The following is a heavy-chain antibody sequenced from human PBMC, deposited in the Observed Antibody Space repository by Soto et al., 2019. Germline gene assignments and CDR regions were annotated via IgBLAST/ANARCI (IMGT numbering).Heavy chain of an antibody. CDR2: ISGSGGST. J-gene: IGHJ4*02. CDR1: GFTFSSYA. D-gene: IGHD5-12*01. Sequence: GGSLRLSCAASGFTFSSYAMSWVRQAPGKGLEWVSAISGSGGSTYYADSVKGRFTISRDNSKNTLYLQMNSLRAEDTAVYYCANRPQAHSGYDSPLDYWGQGTLVTVSS. CDR3: ANRPQAHSGYDSPLDY. V-gene: IGHV3-23*01.